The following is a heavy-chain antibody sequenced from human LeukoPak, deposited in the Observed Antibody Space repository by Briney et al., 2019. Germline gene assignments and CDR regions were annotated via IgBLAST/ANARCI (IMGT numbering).Heavy chain of an antibody. D-gene: IGHD3-22*01. CDR1: GGSISSSSYY. CDR3: ARHLRIVVVMNYFDY. V-gene: IGHV4-39*01. CDR2: IYYSGST. Sequence: KPSETLSLTCTVSGGSISSSSYYWGWIRQPPGKGLEWIGSIYYSGSTYYNPSLKSRVTISVDTSKNQFSLKLSSVTAADTAVYYCARHLRIVVVMNYFDYWGQGTLVTVSS. J-gene: IGHJ4*02.